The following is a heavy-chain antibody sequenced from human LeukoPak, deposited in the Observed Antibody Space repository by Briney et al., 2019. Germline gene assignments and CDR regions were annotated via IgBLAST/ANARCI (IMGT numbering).Heavy chain of an antibody. CDR2: FYYSATP. V-gene: IGHV4-39*01. CDR1: GGSITNRKYY. D-gene: IGHD3-10*01. J-gene: IGHJ6*02. Sequence: SETLSLTCTVSGGSITNRKYYWGWVRQPPGKGLEWTGSFYYSATPYYNPSRKSRVTISADTSKNQLSLELTSVTAADTAEYFCARRYSYGSGMYGLDVWGQGTTVTVSS. CDR3: ARRYSYGSGMYGLDV.